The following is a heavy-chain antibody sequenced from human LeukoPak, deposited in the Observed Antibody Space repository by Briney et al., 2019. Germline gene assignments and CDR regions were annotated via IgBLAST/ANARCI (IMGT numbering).Heavy chain of an antibody. J-gene: IGHJ6*03. D-gene: IGHD3-16*01. CDR1: GFTFSSYG. V-gene: IGHV3-48*04. CDR2: ISGSGSTI. Sequence: PGGSLRLSCAASGFTFSSYGMTWVRQAPGKGLEWVSYISGSGSTIYYADSVKGRFTISRDNAKNSLYLQMNSLRAEDTAVYYCARVGGGYYYYMDVWGKGTTVTISS. CDR3: ARVGGGYYYYMDV.